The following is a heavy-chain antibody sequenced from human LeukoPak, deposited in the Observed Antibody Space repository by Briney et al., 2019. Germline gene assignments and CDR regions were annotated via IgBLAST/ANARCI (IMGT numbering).Heavy chain of an antibody. D-gene: IGHD6-6*01. J-gene: IGHJ5*02. CDR2: INHSGST. V-gene: IGHV4-34*01. CDR1: GGSFSGYY. CDR3: ARVEYSSSYSSKNNWFDP. Sequence: SETLSLTCAVYGGSFSGYYWSWIRQPPGKGLEWIGEINHSGSTNYNPSLKSRVTISVDTSKNQFSLKLSSVTAADTAVYYCARVEYSSSYSSKNNWFDPWCQGTLVTVSS.